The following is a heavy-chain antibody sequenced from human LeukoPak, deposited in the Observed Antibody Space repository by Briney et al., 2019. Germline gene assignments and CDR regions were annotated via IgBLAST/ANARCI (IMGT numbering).Heavy chain of an antibody. CDR1: GGSIRSNY. CDR3: AGREDSRPWSRVTGD. CDR2: IYYSGST. V-gene: IGHV4-59*01. J-gene: IGHJ4*02. D-gene: IGHD3-22*01. Sequence: SETLSLTCTDSGGSIRSNYWSWIRQPPGKGLEWIGYIYYSGSTGYNPSLKSRVTISVDMSKNQFSLKLISVTAADTAVYYCAGREDSRPWSRVTGDWGQGTLVTVSS.